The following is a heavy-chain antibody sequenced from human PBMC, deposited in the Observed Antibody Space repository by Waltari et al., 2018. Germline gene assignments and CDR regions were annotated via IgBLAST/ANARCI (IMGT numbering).Heavy chain of an antibody. J-gene: IGHJ3*02. D-gene: IGHD3-9*01. Sequence: QVQLQESGPGLVKPSETLSLTCAVSGYSISSGYYWGWIRQPPGKGLGWIGSIYHSGSTYYNRSLKSRVTMSVDTSKNQFSLKLGSVTAADTAVYYCARHEGYILTGYYKRGGDAFDIWGQGTMVTVSS. CDR2: IYHSGST. CDR3: ARHEGYILTGYYKRGGDAFDI. V-gene: IGHV4-38-2*01. CDR1: GYSISSGYY.